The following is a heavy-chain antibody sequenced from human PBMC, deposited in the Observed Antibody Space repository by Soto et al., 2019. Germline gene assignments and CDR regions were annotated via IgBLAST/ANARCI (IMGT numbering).Heavy chain of an antibody. Sequence: QLQLQESGPGLVKPSETLSLTCTVSGGSISSSSYYWGWIRQPPGKGLEWIGSIYYSGSTYYNPSLKSRVTISVDTSKNQFSLKLSSVTAADTAVYYCARHEGIRSGWFDPWGQGTLVTVSS. D-gene: IGHD1-26*01. CDR3: ARHEGIRSGWFDP. CDR2: IYYSGST. CDR1: GGSISSSSYY. V-gene: IGHV4-39*01. J-gene: IGHJ5*02.